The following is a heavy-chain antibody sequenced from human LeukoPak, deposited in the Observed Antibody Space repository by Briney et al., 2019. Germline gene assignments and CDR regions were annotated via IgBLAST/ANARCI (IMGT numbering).Heavy chain of an antibody. J-gene: IGHJ4*02. CDR3: ARETMVRGVISY. CDR1: GFTLSSYW. V-gene: IGHV3-7*03. Sequence: GGSLRRSCAASGFTLSSYWMSWVRQAPGKGLEWVANIKYDGSETYSVDSVKGRFTISRDNAKNSLYLQMNSLRAEDTAVYYCARETMVRGVISYWGQGTLVTVSS. D-gene: IGHD3-10*01. CDR2: IKYDGSET.